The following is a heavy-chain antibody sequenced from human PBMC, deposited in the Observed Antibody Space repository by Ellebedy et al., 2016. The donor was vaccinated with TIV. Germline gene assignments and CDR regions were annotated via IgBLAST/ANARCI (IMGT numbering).Heavy chain of an antibody. J-gene: IGHJ3*02. D-gene: IGHD1-7*01. V-gene: IGHV3-33*08. CDR2: IWYDGSNK. Sequence: GESLKISXAASGFTFSSYGMHWVRQAPGKGLEWVAVIWYDGSNKYYADSVKGRFTISRDNSKNTLYLQMNSLRAEDTAVYYCARGAWNYVTNDAFDIWGQGTMVTVSS. CDR1: GFTFSSYG. CDR3: ARGAWNYVTNDAFDI.